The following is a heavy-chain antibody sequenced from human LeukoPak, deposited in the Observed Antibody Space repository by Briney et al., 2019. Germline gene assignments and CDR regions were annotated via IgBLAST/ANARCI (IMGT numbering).Heavy chain of an antibody. CDR2: IYTSGST. CDR1: GGSISSYD. V-gene: IGHV4-4*07. D-gene: IGHD3-22*01. J-gene: IGHJ3*02. CDR3: ARGAYYYDSSGYFTFHI. Sequence: PSETLSLTCTVSGGSISSYDWSWIRQPAGKGLEGIGRIYTSGSTNYTPSLNSRVTMSVDTSQNQFSLKLSSVTAADTAVYYCARGAYYYDSSGYFTFHIWGQGTMVTVSS.